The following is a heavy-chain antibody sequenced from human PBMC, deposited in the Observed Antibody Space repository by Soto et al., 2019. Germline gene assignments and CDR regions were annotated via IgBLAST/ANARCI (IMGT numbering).Heavy chain of an antibody. CDR1: GYTFTNYG. Sequence: GASVKVSCKAFGYTFTNYGINWVRQAPGQGLEWMGWISAHNGDTNYAQQFQGRVTMTTDTSTTTAYMELRSLGSDDTAVYYCARDAVRYCTNGVCARARYYDWCFDLWGLGTPVTVSS. V-gene: IGHV1-18*01. CDR3: ARDAVRYCTNGVCARARYYDWCFDL. J-gene: IGHJ4*02. D-gene: IGHD2-8*01. CDR2: ISAHNGDT.